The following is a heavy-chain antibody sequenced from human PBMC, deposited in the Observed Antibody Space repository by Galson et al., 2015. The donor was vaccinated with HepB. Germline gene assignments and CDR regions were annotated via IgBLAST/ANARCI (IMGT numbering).Heavy chain of an antibody. CDR1: GFTFSSYS. CDR3: ARDAYCSSTSCYVDY. V-gene: IGHV3-21*01. D-gene: IGHD2-2*01. J-gene: IGHJ4*02. CDR2: ISSSSSYI. Sequence: SLRLSCAASGFTFSSYSMNWVRQAPGKGLEWVSSISSSSSYIYYADSVKGRFTISRDNAKNSLYLQMNSLRAEDTAVYYCARDAYCSSTSCYVDYWGQGTLVTVSS.